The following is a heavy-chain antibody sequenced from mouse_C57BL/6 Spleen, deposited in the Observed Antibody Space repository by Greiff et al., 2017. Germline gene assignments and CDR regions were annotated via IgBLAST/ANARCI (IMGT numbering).Heavy chain of an antibody. V-gene: IGHV3-6*01. CDR3: AREGNYALDY. Sequence: EVKLQESGPGLVKPSQSLSLTCSVTGYSITSGYYWNWIRQFPGNKLEWMGYISYDGSNNYNPSLKNRISITRDTSQNQFFLKLNSVTTEDTATYYCAREGNYALDYWGQGTSVTVSS. CDR2: ISYDGSN. J-gene: IGHJ4*01. CDR1: GYSITSGYY.